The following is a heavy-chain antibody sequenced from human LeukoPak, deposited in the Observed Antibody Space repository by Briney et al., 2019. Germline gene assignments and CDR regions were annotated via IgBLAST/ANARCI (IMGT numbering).Heavy chain of an antibody. CDR2: IYYSGST. J-gene: IGHJ6*02. V-gene: IGHV4-30-4*01. CDR3: ARAGAYYYYGKDV. D-gene: IGHD4-17*01. Sequence: PSETLSLTCTVSGGSISSGEYYWSWIRQPPGKGLEWIGYIYYSGSTYYNPSLKSRVTISVDTSKNQFSLKLSSVTAADTAVYYCARAGAYYYYGKDVWGQGTTVTVSS. CDR1: GGSISSGEYY.